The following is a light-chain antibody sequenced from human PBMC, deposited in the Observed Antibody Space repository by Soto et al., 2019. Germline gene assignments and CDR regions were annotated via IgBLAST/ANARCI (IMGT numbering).Light chain of an antibody. J-gene: IGKJ4*01. CDR2: GAS. CDR1: QSVSSSY. CDR3: QQYGSSPLT. V-gene: IGKV3-20*01. Sequence: EMGWTQSPGTLSFSPGERATLSCRASQSVSSSYLAWYQQKPGQAPRLLIYGASSRATGIPDRFSGSGSGTDFTLTISRLEPEDFAVYYCQQYGSSPLTFGGGTKV.